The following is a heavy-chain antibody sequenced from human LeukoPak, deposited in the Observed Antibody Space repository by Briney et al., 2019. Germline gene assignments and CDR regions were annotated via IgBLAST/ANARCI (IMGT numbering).Heavy chain of an antibody. D-gene: IGHD4-23*01. CDR1: GFTFSYYS. CDR3: VKDFGGNFLFDF. CDR2: INSISGEI. Sequence: SGGSLRLSCVASGFTFSYYSMNWVRQAPGKGLEWVSYINSISGEIWYADSVKGRFTISRDTSKNTLYLQMSSLRAEDTAVYYCVKDFGGNFLFDFWGQGTLVTVSS. J-gene: IGHJ4*02. V-gene: IGHV3-21*05.